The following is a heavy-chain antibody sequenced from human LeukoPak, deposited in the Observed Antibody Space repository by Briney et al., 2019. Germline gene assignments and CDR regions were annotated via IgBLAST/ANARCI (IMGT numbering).Heavy chain of an antibody. Sequence: GGSLRLSCAASGFTFSSYGMSWVRQAPGKGLEWVSAISGSGGSTYYADSVKGRFTISRDNSKNTLYLQMNSLRAEDAAVYYCAKDGERVRGVIRYYYYYMDVWGKGTTVTISS. CDR3: AKDGERVRGVIRYYYYYMDV. CDR1: GFTFSSYG. J-gene: IGHJ6*03. CDR2: ISGSGGST. D-gene: IGHD3-10*01. V-gene: IGHV3-23*01.